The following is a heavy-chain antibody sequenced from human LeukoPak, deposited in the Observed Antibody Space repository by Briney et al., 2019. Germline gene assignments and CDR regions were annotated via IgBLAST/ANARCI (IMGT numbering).Heavy chain of an antibody. V-gene: IGHV3-48*02. CDR2: ISSSGNPI. Sequence: QPGGSLRLSCAASGFTFSSYGMNWVRQTPGKGLEWISYISSSGNPIYYADSLKGQFTISRDSAKNSLYLQMNSLRDEDTAVYYCAKDPGYFDQPEYYFDYWGQGTLVTVSS. CDR1: GFTFSSYG. D-gene: IGHD3-9*01. CDR3: AKDPGYFDQPEYYFDY. J-gene: IGHJ4*02.